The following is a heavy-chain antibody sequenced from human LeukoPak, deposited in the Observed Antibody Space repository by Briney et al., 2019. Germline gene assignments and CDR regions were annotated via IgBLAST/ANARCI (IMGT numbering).Heavy chain of an antibody. CDR2: ILYDRSNK. Sequence: GGSLRLSCAASGFTFSSYGMHWVRQAPGKGLEWVAVILYDRSNKYYADSVKGRFTISRDNSKNTLYLKMNSLRAEDTAVYYCAKDRASGSYGSYFDYWGQGTLVTVSS. J-gene: IGHJ4*02. CDR1: GFTFSSYG. V-gene: IGHV3-30*18. D-gene: IGHD1-26*01. CDR3: AKDRASGSYGSYFDY.